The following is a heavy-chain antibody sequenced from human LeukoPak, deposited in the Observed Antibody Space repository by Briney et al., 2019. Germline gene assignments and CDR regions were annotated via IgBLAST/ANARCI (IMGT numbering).Heavy chain of an antibody. CDR2: ISPNSGGT. CDR3: ARGKTTVYCGGDCYAFDY. D-gene: IGHD2-21*02. CDR1: EYTFTGYY. Sequence: ASVKVSRKTSEYTFTGYYMHWVRQAPGQGLEWMGWISPNSGGTNYAQRFQGRVTMTSDTSISTAYMELSRLRSDDTAVYYCARGKTTVYCGGDCYAFDYWGQGSLVTVSS. V-gene: IGHV1-2*02. J-gene: IGHJ4*02.